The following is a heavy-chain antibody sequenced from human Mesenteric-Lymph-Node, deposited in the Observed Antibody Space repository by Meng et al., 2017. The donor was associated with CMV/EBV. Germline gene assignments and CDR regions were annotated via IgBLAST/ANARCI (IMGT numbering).Heavy chain of an antibody. Sequence: SETLSLTCTVSGGSINSRTYYWGWIRQPPGKGLEWLGSIYYSGTTYYKPSLKSRITISIDTSKNQFSLNLNSVTAADTAVYYCARDSTIFGEVSTTEIVDGFESWGQGTLVTVSS. D-gene: IGHD3-3*01. V-gene: IGHV4-39*07. J-gene: IGHJ3*02. CDR1: GGSINSRTYY. CDR2: IYYSGTT. CDR3: ARDSTIFGEVSTTEIVDGFES.